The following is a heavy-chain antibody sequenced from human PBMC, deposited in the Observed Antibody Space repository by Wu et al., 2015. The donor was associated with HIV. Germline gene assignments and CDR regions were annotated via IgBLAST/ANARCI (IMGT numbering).Heavy chain of an antibody. D-gene: IGHD3-3*01. Sequence: QVQLVQSGAEVKKPGASVKVSCKASGYTFTGYYMHWVRQAPGQGLEWMGWINPNSGGTNYAQKFQGRVTMARDTSISTAYMELSRLRSDDTAVYYCARSTIFGVVIPNDAFDIWGQGTMVTVSS. CDR2: INPNSGGT. J-gene: IGHJ3*02. V-gene: IGHV1-2*02. CDR1: GYTFTGYY. CDR3: ARSTIFGVVIPNDAFDI.